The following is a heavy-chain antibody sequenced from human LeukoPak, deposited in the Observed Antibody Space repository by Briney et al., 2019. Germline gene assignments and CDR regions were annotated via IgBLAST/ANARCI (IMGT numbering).Heavy chain of an antibody. D-gene: IGHD6-19*01. CDR3: ARDRSYSSGWYSDY. CDR1: GFTFSSYA. J-gene: IGHJ4*02. Sequence: GGSLRLSCAASGFTFSSYAMSWFRQAPGKGLEWVSAISGSGGSTYYADSVKGRFTISRDNAKNSLYLQMNSLRAEDTAVYYCARDRSYSSGWYSDYWGQGTLVTVSS. CDR2: ISGSGGST. V-gene: IGHV3-23*01.